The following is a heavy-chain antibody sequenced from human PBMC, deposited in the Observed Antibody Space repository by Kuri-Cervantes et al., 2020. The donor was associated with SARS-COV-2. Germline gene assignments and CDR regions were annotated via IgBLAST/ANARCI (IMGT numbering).Heavy chain of an antibody. V-gene: IGHV4-39*01. D-gene: IGHD6-13*01. CDR1: GGSISSSSYY. CDR3: ASCDSSSWYYSDY. CDR2: IYYSGST. J-gene: IGHJ4*02. Sequence: GSLRLSCTVSGGSISSSSYYWGWIRQPPGKGLEWIGSIYYSGSTYYNPSLKSRVTISVDTSKNQFSLKLSSVTAADTAVYYCASCDSSSWYYSDYWGQGTLVTVSS.